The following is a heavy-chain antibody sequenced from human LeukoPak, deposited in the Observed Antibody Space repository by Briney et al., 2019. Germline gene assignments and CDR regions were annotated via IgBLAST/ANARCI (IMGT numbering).Heavy chain of an antibody. CDR3: ATIKYSYYSMDV. J-gene: IGHJ6*03. CDR1: GGSIRSSSYY. V-gene: IGHV4-39*01. CDR2: IYYSGST. Sequence: RPSETLSLTCTVSGGSIRSSSYYWGWIRQPPGKGLEWIGSIYYSGSTYYNPSLKSRVTISVDTSKNQFSLKLSSVTDADTAVYYCATIKYSYYSMDVWGKGTTVTVSS. D-gene: IGHD5-24*01.